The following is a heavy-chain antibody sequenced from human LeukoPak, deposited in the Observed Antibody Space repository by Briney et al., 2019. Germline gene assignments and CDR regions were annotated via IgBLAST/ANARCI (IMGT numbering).Heavy chain of an antibody. CDR1: GASISSYY. J-gene: IGHJ4*02. V-gene: IGHV4-59*01. D-gene: IGHD1-26*01. Sequence: SETLSLTCTVSGASISSYYWSWIRQPPGKELEWIGYIYYSGSTKYNPSLKSRVTISVDTSKNQFSLKLSSVTAADAAVYHCASHHSGGYLSYFDSWGQGALVTVSS. CDR3: ASHHSGGYLSYFDS. CDR2: IYYSGST.